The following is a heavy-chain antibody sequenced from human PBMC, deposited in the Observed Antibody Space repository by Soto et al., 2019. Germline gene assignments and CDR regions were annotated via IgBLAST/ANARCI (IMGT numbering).Heavy chain of an antibody. J-gene: IGHJ4*02. D-gene: IGHD3-22*01. CDR3: AKDRYLDHDSRGYLFDN. V-gene: IGHV3-23*01. CDR2: ISRYGDFT. Sequence: VQLLESGGDLIQPGGPLRLSCAASGFTFNIYAMTWVRQAPGKGLEWVSAISRYGDFTYYADSVEGRFTISRDNSKNTLYLQMNSLRAEDTAVYYCAKDRYLDHDSRGYLFDNWGQGTLVTVSS. CDR1: GFTFNIYA.